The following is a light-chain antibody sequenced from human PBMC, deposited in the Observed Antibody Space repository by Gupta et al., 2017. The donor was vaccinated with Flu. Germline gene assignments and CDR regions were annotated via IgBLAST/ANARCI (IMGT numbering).Light chain of an antibody. CDR1: NIGRKS. CDR3: QVWDPSSGPSPYV. Sequence: SYVLTQPPSVSVAPGQTARITCAGNNIGRKSVHWYQKKPGQAPVLVVYADTDRPSGIPVRFSGSNSGNRASPTISRVEAGDEADYYCQVWDPSSGPSPYVFGGGTKVTVL. V-gene: IGLV3-21*02. CDR2: ADT. J-gene: IGLJ1*01.